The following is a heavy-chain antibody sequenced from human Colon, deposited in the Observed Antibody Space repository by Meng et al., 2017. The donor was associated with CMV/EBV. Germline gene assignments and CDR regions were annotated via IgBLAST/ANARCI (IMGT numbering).Heavy chain of an antibody. CDR1: GISFKSYA. V-gene: IGHV3-23*01. Sequence: GESLKISCAFSGISFKSYAMSWVRQAPGPGLEWVAVINSTGDETYYADSVKGRFIVSRDNAKNTLFLQISGLGAEDTAVYYCAKNLFVPPAIMSVFAPTDYWGQGMLVTVSS. D-gene: IGHD5/OR15-5a*01. CDR2: INSTGDET. CDR3: AKNLFVPPAIMSVFAPTDY. J-gene: IGHJ4*02.